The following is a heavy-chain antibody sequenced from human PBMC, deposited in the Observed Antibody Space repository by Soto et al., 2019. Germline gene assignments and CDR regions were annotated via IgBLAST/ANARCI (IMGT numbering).Heavy chain of an antibody. CDR2: VYYSGST. Sequence: QVQLLESGPGLMGPSETLSLTCSVSGSSVSTPTYYWSWIRQPPGKGLEWIGYVYYSGSTVYNPSLKTRVTISLDPSKNQISLSLTSVAAADTAVYYCAPSFRGWTWGQGTLVTVSS. CDR1: GSSVSTPTYY. CDR3: APSFRGWT. D-gene: IGHD2-15*01. J-gene: IGHJ5*02. V-gene: IGHV4-61*01.